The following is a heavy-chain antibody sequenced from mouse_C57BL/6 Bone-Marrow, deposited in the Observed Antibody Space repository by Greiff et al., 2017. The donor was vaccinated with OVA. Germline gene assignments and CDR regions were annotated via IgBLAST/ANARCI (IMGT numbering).Heavy chain of an antibody. CDR2: SRNKANDYTT. CDR1: GFTFSDFY. CDR3: ARDADYGSSHWYFDV. D-gene: IGHD1-1*01. J-gene: IGHJ1*03. V-gene: IGHV7-1*01. Sequence: EVMLVESGGGLVQSGRSLRLSCATSGFTFSDFYMEWVRQAPGKGLEWIAASRNKANDYTTEYSASVKGRFIVSRDTSQSILYLQMNALRAEDTAIYYCARDADYGSSHWYFDVWGTGTTVTVSS.